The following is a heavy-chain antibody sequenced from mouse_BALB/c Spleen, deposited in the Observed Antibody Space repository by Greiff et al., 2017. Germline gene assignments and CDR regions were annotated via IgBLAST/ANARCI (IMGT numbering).Heavy chain of an antibody. D-gene: IGHD2-2*01. V-gene: IGHV14-3*02. Sequence: VQLQQSGAELVKPGASVKLSCTASGFNIKDTYMHWVKQRPEQGLEWIGRIDPANGNTKYDPKFQGKATITADTSSNTAYLQLSSLTSEDTAVYYCARRHYGYDGFAYWGQGTLVTVSA. CDR2: IDPANGNT. J-gene: IGHJ3*01. CDR3: ARRHYGYDGFAY. CDR1: GFNIKDTY.